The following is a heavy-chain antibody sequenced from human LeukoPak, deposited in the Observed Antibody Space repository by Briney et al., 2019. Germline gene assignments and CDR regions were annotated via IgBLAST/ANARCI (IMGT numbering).Heavy chain of an antibody. CDR3: AKGWGLYGSGSYPIDY. V-gene: IGHV3-30*02. CDR2: IRYDGSNK. CDR1: GFTFSSYG. J-gene: IGHJ4*02. D-gene: IGHD3-10*01. Sequence: GGSLRLSCAASGFTFSSYGMHWVRQAPGKGLEGGAFIRYDGSNKYYADSVKGRFTISRDNSKNTLYLQMNSLRAEDTAVYYCAKGWGLYGSGSYPIDYWGQGTWSPSPQ.